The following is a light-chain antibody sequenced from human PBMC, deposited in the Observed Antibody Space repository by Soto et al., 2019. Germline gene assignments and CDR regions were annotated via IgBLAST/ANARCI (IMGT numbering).Light chain of an antibody. Sequence: EIVLTQSPGTLSLSPGERATLSCRASQSVGSNMAWYQQKPGQAPRLLIYGASSRATGTPDRFSGSGSGTDFTLTISRLEPEDFAVYYCQQYGSSITFGQGTRLEIK. J-gene: IGKJ5*01. V-gene: IGKV3-20*01. CDR3: QQYGSSIT. CDR2: GAS. CDR1: QSVGSN.